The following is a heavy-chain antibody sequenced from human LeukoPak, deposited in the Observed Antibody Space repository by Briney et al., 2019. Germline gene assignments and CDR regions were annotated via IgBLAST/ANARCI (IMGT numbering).Heavy chain of an antibody. J-gene: IGHJ3*02. D-gene: IGHD4-17*01. CDR1: GFTFSSYA. CDR3: AKATSYGDYPPGAFDI. Sequence: GGSLRLSCAASGFTFSSYAMTWVRQAPGKGLEWVSGISGSGGRTYYADSVKGRFTISRDNSKNTLYLQMNSLRAEDTAVYYCAKATSYGDYPPGAFDIWGQGTMVTVSS. CDR2: ISGSGGRT. V-gene: IGHV3-23*01.